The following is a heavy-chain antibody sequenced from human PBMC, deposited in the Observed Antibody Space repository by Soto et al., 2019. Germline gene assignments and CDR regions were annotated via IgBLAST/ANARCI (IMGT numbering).Heavy chain of an antibody. CDR3: AKDLLRVVGATEYYYYGMDV. CDR1: GFTFSSYG. CDR2: ISYDGSNK. Sequence: LRLSCAASGFTFSSYGMHWVRQAPGKGLEWVAVISYDGSNKYYADSVKGRFTISRDNSKNTLYLQMNSLRAEDTAVYYCAKDLLRVVGATEYYYYGMDVWGQGTTVTVSS. J-gene: IGHJ6*02. D-gene: IGHD1-26*01. V-gene: IGHV3-30*18.